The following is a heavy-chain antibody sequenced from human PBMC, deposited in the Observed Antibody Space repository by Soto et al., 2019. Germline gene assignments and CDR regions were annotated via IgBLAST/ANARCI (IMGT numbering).Heavy chain of an antibody. J-gene: IGHJ4*02. CDR1: GFTFSNYS. V-gene: IGHV3-48*01. CDR3: ARAIYYGSPGDFDS. D-gene: IGHD3-10*01. CDR2: ISSSSSTV. Sequence: EVQLVESGGGLVQPGGSLRLSCAASGFTFSNYSMNWVRQAPGKGLEWVSYISSSSSTVYYAGSVKGRFTISRDNANNSLYLQMNNLRAEDTAVYYCARAIYYGSPGDFDSWDQGTLVTVSS.